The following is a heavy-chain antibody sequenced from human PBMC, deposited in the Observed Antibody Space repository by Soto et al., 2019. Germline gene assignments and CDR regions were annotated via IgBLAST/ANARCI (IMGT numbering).Heavy chain of an antibody. D-gene: IGHD3-10*01. CDR1: GFTFRSYW. Sequence: EVQLVESGGDLVQPGGSLRLSCAASGFTFRSYWMHWVRQAPGEGLVWVSRINGDGSGTSYADFVEGRFTISRDNAKNTLYFQMNSLRVEDTAVYYCIRDYGEAGSTNAFDIWGQGTMVAVSS. V-gene: IGHV3-74*01. CDR2: INGDGSGT. J-gene: IGHJ3*02. CDR3: IRDYGEAGSTNAFDI.